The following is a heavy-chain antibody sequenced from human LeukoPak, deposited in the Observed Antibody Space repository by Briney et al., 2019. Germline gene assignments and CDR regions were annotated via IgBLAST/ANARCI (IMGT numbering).Heavy chain of an antibody. CDR3: ARFQASEFRGFDH. D-gene: IGHD3-10*01. V-gene: IGHV1-18*01. CDR2: INPCNGNR. J-gene: IGHJ4*02. CDR1: GYRFITFG. Sequence: GASVKVSCKTSGYRFITFGINWVRQAPGQGLEWMGWINPCNGNRYYAKKFQGRFNMTTDTSTSTVYPELQTLTSDDTAIYYCARFQASEFRGFDHWGQGTLITVSS.